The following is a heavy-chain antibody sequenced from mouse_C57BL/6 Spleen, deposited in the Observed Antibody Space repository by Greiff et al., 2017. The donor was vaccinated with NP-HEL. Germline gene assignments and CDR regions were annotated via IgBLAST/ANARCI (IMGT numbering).Heavy chain of an antibody. J-gene: IGHJ2*01. Sequence: EVQLQQSGPELVKPGASVKISCKASGYTFTDYYMNWVKQSHGKSLEWIGDINPNNGGTSYNQKFKGKATLTVDKSSSTAYMELRSLTSEDSAVYYCARSDSSYRGHYFDYWGQGTTLTVSS. D-gene: IGHD1-1*01. CDR2: INPNNGGT. V-gene: IGHV1-26*01. CDR3: ARSDSSYRGHYFDY. CDR1: GYTFTDYY.